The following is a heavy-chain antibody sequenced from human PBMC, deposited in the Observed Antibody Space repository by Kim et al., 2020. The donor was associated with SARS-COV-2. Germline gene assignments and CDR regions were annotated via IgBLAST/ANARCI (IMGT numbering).Heavy chain of an antibody. CDR3: ARQWRITIFGVVIGEFDP. V-gene: IGHV4-39*01. Sequence: KSRVTISVDTSKNQFSLKLSSVTAADTAVYYCARQWRITIFGVVIGEFDPWGQGTLVTVSS. D-gene: IGHD3-3*01. J-gene: IGHJ5*02.